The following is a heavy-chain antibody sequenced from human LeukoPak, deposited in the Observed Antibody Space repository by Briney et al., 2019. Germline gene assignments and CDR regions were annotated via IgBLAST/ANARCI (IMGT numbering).Heavy chain of an antibody. CDR3: AKEFNRGLPDY. V-gene: IGHV3-30*18. D-gene: IGHD2-21*01. CDR2: ISYDGSNE. CDR1: GFTFSTYG. J-gene: IGHJ4*02. Sequence: PGRSLRLSCAASGFTFSTYGMHWVRQAPGKGLEWVAVISYDGSNEYYADSVKGRFTISRDNSKDTLYLQMSSLRAEDTAVYYCAKEFNRGLPDYWGQGTLVTVS.